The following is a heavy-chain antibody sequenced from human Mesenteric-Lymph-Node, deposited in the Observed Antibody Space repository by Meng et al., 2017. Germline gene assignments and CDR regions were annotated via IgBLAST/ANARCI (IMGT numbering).Heavy chain of an antibody. D-gene: IGHD2-2*01. Sequence: SVKVSCKASGGTFRSYAFSWVRQAPGQGLEWMGGIIPMLDITDYAQKRQDRVTITADESASTVYMELSSLRSEDTALYYCARGGCSSSSCNYYYYGREVWAQGT. CDR1: GGTFRSYA. V-gene: IGHV1-69*13. CDR2: IIPMLDIT. J-gene: IGHJ6*02. CDR3: ARGGCSSSSCNYYYYGREV.